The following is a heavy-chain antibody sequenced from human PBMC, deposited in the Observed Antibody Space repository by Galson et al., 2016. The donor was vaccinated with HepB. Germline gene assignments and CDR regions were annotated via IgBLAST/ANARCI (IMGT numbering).Heavy chain of an antibody. CDR1: GDSLSNYY. CDR2: IFYSGST. J-gene: IGHJ4*02. CDR3: ARDRGAAAGFDY. Sequence: VLLQASGPGLVKTSETLSLTCTVSGDSLSNYYWSLIRQPPGKGLEWIAYIFYSGSTNQKPSLKSRVTVSVDSSKNKFSLQLRSVTAADTAVYYCARDRGAAAGFDYWGQGTLGTVAS. D-gene: IGHD6-13*01. V-gene: IGHV4-59*01.